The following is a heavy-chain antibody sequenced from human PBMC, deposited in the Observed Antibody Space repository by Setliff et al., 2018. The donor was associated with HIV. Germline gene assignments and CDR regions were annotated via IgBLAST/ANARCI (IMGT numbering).Heavy chain of an antibody. CDR2: MNPNTGVS. V-gene: IGHV1-8*01. CDR1: GYSFTNYD. J-gene: IGHJ6*03. D-gene: IGHD3-10*01. Sequence: ASVKVPCKASGYSFTNYDINWVRRATGQGLEWMGWMNPNTGVSGYALKFQARVTMTRDTSISTAYMELSSLTSEDTAVYYCARGKGVGGVVITGGLDVWGKGTTVTVSS. CDR3: ARGKGVGGVVITGGLDV.